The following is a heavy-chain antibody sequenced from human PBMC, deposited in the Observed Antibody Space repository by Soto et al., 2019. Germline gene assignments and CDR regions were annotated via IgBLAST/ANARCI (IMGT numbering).Heavy chain of an antibody. V-gene: IGHV4-34*04. Sequence: PSETLSLSCAVSGASVSGFYWSWIRQSPGKGLEWIGEIDHSGITNHNTALKSRATMSVDTSKNQFSLKLRSVTAADTAVYYCARGVSVTLAVQGGAPDKNYFDSWCQRTLVTVSS. CDR3: ARGVSVTLAVQGGAPDKNYFDS. D-gene: IGHD1-26*01. J-gene: IGHJ4*02. CDR2: IDHSGIT. CDR1: GASVSGFY.